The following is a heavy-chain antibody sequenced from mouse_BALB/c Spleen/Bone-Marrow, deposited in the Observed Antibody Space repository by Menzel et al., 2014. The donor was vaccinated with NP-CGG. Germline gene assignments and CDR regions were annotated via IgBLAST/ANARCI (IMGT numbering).Heavy chain of an antibody. Sequence: QVQLQQSGAELVKPGASVKLSCKASGYTFTRYYMYWVKQRPGQGLEWIGGINPYNGGTHFNEKFKSKATLTVDKSSSTAYMQLNSLTSEDSAVYYCSLLGDYWGQGTTPTVSS. V-gene: IGHV1-53*01. J-gene: IGHJ2*01. CDR1: GYTFTRYY. D-gene: IGHD1-1*01. CDR3: SLLGDY. CDR2: INPYNGGT.